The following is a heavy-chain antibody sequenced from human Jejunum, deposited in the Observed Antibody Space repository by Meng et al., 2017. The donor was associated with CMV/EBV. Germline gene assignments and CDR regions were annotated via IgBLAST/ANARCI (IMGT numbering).Heavy chain of an antibody. Sequence: QVQLQESGPGLATPSETLSLTCTVSGGSISSSYWSWIRQRPGKGLEWIGYSHNTGATDYNPSLKSRVTMSLDTSKNQFFLKVTFVTTADTAIYHCARGSTGAFDAWGQGTLVTVSS. V-gene: IGHV4-59*01. CDR1: GGSISSSY. J-gene: IGHJ5*02. D-gene: IGHD1-14*01. CDR3: ARGSTGAFDA. CDR2: SHNTGAT.